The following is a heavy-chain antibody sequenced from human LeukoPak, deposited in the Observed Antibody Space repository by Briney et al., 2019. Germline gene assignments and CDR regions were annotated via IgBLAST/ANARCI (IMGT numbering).Heavy chain of an antibody. CDR1: GFTFSSYA. Sequence: PGGSLRLSCAASGFTFSSYAMSWVRQAPGKGLEWVSAISGSGGSTYYADSVKGRFTISRDNSKNTLYLQMNSLRAEDTAVYYCAKDRGKSSSGWYNWFDPWGQGTLVTVSS. V-gene: IGHV3-23*01. D-gene: IGHD6-19*01. CDR3: AKDRGKSSSGWYNWFDP. CDR2: ISGSGGST. J-gene: IGHJ5*02.